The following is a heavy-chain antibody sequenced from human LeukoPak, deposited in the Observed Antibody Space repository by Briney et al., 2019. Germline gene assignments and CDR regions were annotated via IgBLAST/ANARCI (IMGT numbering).Heavy chain of an antibody. V-gene: IGHV3-30-3*01. CDR2: ISYDGSNK. D-gene: IGHD3-22*01. CDR3: AREPFLDDSPYGMDV. CDR1: GFTFSSYS. Sequence: PGGSLRLSCAASGFTFSSYSMHWVRQAPGKGLEWVAVISYDGSNKYYADSVKGRFTISRDNSKNTLYLQMNSLRAEDTAVYYCAREPFLDDSPYGMDVWGQGTTVTVSS. J-gene: IGHJ6*02.